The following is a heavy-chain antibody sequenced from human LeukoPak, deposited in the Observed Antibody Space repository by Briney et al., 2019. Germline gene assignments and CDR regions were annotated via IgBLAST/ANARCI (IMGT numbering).Heavy chain of an antibody. J-gene: IGHJ5*02. CDR2: INPNSGGT. Sequence: ASVKVSCKASGYTFTGYYMHWVRQAPGQGLEWMGWINPNSGGTNYAQKFQGWVTMTRDTSISTAYMELSSLRSEDTAVYYCARTYYDFWSGPGTLVNWFDPWGQGTLVTVSS. V-gene: IGHV1-2*04. D-gene: IGHD3-3*01. CDR1: GYTFTGYY. CDR3: ARTYYDFWSGPGTLVNWFDP.